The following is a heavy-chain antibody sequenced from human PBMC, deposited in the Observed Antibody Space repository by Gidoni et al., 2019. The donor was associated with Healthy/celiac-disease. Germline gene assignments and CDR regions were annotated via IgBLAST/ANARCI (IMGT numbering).Heavy chain of an antibody. J-gene: IGHJ4*02. CDR1: GFTFSSYG. Sequence: QVQLVESGGGVVQPGRSLRLSCAAAGFTFSSYGMHWVRQAPGKGLEGVAVISYDGSNKYYADSVKGRFTISRDNSKNTLYLQMNSLRAEDTAVYYCAKDRPDYDILTGYLDYWGQGTLVTVSS. CDR2: ISYDGSNK. D-gene: IGHD3-9*01. CDR3: AKDRPDYDILTGYLDY. V-gene: IGHV3-30*18.